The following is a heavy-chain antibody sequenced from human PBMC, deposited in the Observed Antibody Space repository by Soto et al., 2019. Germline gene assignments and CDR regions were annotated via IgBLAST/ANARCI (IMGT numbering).Heavy chain of an antibody. V-gene: IGHV1-3*01. CDR3: AREGEGQLPINWFDP. CDR1: GYTFTSYA. J-gene: IGHJ5*02. D-gene: IGHD2-2*01. CDR2: INAGNGNT. Sequence: RASVKVSCKASGYTFTSYAMHWVRQAPGQRLEWMGWINAGNGNTKYSQKFQGRVTITRDTSASTAYMELSSLRSEDTAVYYCAREGEGQLPINWFDPWGQGTLVTVSS.